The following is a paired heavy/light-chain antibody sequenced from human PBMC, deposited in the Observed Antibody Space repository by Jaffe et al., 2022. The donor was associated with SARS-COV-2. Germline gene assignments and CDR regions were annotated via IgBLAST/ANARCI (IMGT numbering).Light chain of an antibody. V-gene: IGKV2-28*01. CDR2: LGS. Sequence: DIVMTQSPLSLPVTPGEPASISCWSSRSLLNSDGYNYLDWYLQKPGQSPQLLIYLGSNRASGVPDRFSGSGSGTDFTLRISRVEAEDVGVYYCVQALHTWTFGQGTKVEIK. CDR3: VQALHTWT. J-gene: IGKJ1*01. CDR1: RSLLNSDGYNY.
Heavy chain of an antibody. Sequence: EVQLVESGGGLVQPGRSLRLSCAASGFTFSTYAMNWVRQAPGKGLEWVSYISSSSDTMYYADSVKGRFTISRDNAKNSLYLQMNTLRAEDTAVYYCAVYCSRTSCYAFASDYWGLGTLVTVSS. CDR2: ISSSSDTM. D-gene: IGHD2-2*01. CDR1: GFTFSTYA. J-gene: IGHJ4*02. CDR3: AVYCSRTSCYAFASDY. V-gene: IGHV3-48*01.